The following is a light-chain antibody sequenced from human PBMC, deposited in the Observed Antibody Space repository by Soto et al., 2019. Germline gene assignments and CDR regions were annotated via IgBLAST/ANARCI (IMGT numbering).Light chain of an antibody. J-gene: IGKJ4*01. V-gene: IGKV3-11*01. CDR1: QSVSRY. Sequence: EIVLTQSPVTLSLSPGERATLSCRASQSVSRYLAWYQQKPGQAPRLLVYDASNSATGIPARFSGSGSGTDFTLTISSLEPDDFAVYYCQQRYIGLTFGGGTKVEMK. CDR3: QQRYIGLT. CDR2: DAS.